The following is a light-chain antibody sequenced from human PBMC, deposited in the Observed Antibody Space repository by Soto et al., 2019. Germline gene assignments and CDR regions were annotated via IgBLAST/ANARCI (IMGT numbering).Light chain of an antibody. J-gene: IGLJ3*02. CDR3: SSDAGSKNL. Sequence: QSALTQPPSASGSPGQSVTISCTGTSRDVGNCNYVSWYQQHPGKAPQLMIYEVTKRPSGVPDRVSGSKSGNTASLTVFGLQAEDESYYYCSSDAGSKNLFGEGTKLTVL. CDR1: SRDVGNCNY. CDR2: EVT. V-gene: IGLV2-8*01.